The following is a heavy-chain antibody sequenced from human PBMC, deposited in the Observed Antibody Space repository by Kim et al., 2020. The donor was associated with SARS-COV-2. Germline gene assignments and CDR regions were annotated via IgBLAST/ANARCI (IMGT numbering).Heavy chain of an antibody. CDR1: GFTFSSYW. D-gene: IGHD6-13*01. J-gene: IGHJ3*02. Sequence: GGSLRLSCAASGFTFSSYWMSWVRQAPGKGLEWVANIKQDGSEKYYVDSVKGRFTISRDNAKNSLYLQMNSLRAEDTAVYYCARDHSSSWYWAHGAFDIWGQGTMVTVSS. V-gene: IGHV3-7*03. CDR3: ARDHSSSWYWAHGAFDI. CDR2: IKQDGSEK.